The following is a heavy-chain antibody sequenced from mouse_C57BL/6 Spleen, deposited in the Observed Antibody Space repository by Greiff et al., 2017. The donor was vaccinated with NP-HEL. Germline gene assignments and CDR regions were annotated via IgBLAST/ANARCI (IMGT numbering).Heavy chain of an antibody. V-gene: IGHV1-26*01. Sequence: VQLQQSGPELVKPGASVKISCKASGYTFTDYYMNWVKQSHGKSLEWIGDINPNNGGTSYNQKFKGKATLTVDKSSSTAYMELRSLTSEDSAVYYCARSHWDDFDYWGQGTTLTVSS. D-gene: IGHD4-1*01. CDR3: ARSHWDDFDY. J-gene: IGHJ2*01. CDR1: GYTFTDYY. CDR2: INPNNGGT.